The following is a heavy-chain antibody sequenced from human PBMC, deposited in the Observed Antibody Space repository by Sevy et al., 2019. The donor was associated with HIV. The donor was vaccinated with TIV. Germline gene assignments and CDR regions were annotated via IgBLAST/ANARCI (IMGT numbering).Heavy chain of an antibody. V-gene: IGHV3-23*01. Sequence: GGSLRLSCAASGFTFSTYAMTWVRQAPGKGLEWVSVISYSGGSTYYADSVRGQFTISRDNSKNTLYLQMNSLRVEDTAVYYCAKDRVSGTYYTGDFDYWAREPWSPSPQ. CDR1: GFTFSTYA. D-gene: IGHD3-10*01. J-gene: IGHJ4*02. CDR3: AKDRVSGTYYTGDFDY. CDR2: ISYSGGST.